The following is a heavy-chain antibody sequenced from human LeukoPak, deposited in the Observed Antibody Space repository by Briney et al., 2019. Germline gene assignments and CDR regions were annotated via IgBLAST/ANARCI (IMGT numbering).Heavy chain of an antibody. D-gene: IGHD5-12*01. CDR3: AKDRIDYGGYEKPDY. Sequence: GGSLRLSCAASGFTFSSYGMHWVRQAPGKGLEWVASIRYDGSSNYYADCVKGRFTVSRDNSMNTLFLQMNSLRAEDTAVYYCAKDRIDYGGYEKPDYWGQGTLVTVSS. J-gene: IGHJ4*02. CDR1: GFTFSSYG. CDR2: IRYDGSSN. V-gene: IGHV3-30*02.